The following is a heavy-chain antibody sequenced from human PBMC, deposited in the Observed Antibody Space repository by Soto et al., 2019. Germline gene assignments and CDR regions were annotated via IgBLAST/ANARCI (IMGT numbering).Heavy chain of an antibody. CDR1: GFTVSSNY. V-gene: IGHV3-66*01. Sequence: EVQLVESGGGLVQPGGSLRLSCAASGFTVSSNYMSWVRQAPGKGLEWVSVIYSGGSTNYADSVKGRFTISRDNSKNTLYLQRNSLRAEDPAVYYCARAPPGHVVVVAAISSYGMDVWGQGTTVTVSS. CDR2: IYSGGST. J-gene: IGHJ6*02. D-gene: IGHD2-21*02. CDR3: ARAPPGHVVVVAAISSYGMDV.